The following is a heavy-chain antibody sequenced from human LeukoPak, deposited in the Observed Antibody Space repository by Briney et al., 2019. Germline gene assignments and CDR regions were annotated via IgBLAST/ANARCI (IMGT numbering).Heavy chain of an antibody. D-gene: IGHD1-26*01. CDR3: ARDEGGEEWEPHDAFDI. CDR1: GGTFSSYA. CDR2: IIPIFGTA. Sequence: GASVKVSCKASGGTFSSYAISWVRQAPGQGLEWMGGIIPIFGTANYAQKFQGRVTMTRDMSTSTVYMELSSPRSEDTAVYYCARDEGGEEWEPHDAFDIWGQGTMVTVSS. V-gene: IGHV1-69*05. J-gene: IGHJ3*02.